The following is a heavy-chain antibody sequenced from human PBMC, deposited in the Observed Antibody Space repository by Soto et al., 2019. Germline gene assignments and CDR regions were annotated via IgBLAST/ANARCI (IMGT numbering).Heavy chain of an antibody. J-gene: IGHJ4*02. CDR2: IYYSGST. CDR3: ARERGTVGDFDY. CDR1: GGSISSYY. V-gene: IGHV4-59*01. D-gene: IGHD3-16*01. Sequence: QVQLQESGPGLVKPSETLSLTCTVSGGSISSYYWSWIRQPLGKGLEWIGYIYYSGSTNYNPSLKSRVTISVDTSKNQFSLKLSSVTAADTAVYYCARERGTVGDFDYWGQGTLVTVSS.